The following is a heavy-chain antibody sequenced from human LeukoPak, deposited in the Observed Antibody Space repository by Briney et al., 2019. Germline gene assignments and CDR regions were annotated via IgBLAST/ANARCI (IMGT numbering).Heavy chain of an antibody. CDR2: IYHSGST. J-gene: IGHJ5*02. V-gene: IGHV4-38-2*01. CDR3: ARGLGGAPTTVLS. D-gene: IGHD4-17*01. Sequence: PGGSLRLSCAASGFTFSSYEMNWVRQAPGKGLEWIGSIYHSGSTYYNPSLKSRVTISVDTSKNQFSLKLSSVTAADTAVYYCARGLGGAPTTVLSWGQGTLVTVSS. CDR1: GFTFSSYE.